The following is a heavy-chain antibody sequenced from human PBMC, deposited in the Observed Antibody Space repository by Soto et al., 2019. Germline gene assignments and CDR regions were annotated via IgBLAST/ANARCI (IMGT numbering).Heavy chain of an antibody. D-gene: IGHD5-18*01. Sequence: QVQLVQSGAEVKKPGSSVTVSCKASGGTFSSYAISWVGQAPGQGLEWMGGIIPIFGTANYAQKFQGRVTITADESTSTAYMELSSLRSEDTAVYYCASCGYSYGWDAFDIWGQGTMVTGSS. CDR1: GGTFSSYA. J-gene: IGHJ3*02. V-gene: IGHV1-69*01. CDR2: IIPIFGTA. CDR3: ASCGYSYGWDAFDI.